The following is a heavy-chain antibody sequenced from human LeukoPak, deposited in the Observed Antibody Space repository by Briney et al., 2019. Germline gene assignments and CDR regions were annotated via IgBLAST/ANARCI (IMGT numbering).Heavy chain of an antibody. J-gene: IGHJ6*02. CDR3: ARARGIAAILGGVYYYGMDV. V-gene: IGHV1-69*04. CDR2: IIPILGIA. CDR1: GGTFSSYA. D-gene: IGHD2-2*02. Sequence: ASVKVSCKASGGTFSSYAISWVRQAPGQGLEWMGRIIPILGIANYAQKFQGRVTITADKSTSTAYMELSSLRSEDTAVYYCARARGIAAILGGVYYYGMDVWGQGTTVTVSS.